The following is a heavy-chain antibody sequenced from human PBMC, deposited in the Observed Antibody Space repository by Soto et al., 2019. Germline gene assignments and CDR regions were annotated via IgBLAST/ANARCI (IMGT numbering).Heavy chain of an antibody. CDR1: GCSISGYF. D-gene: IGHD5-12*01. J-gene: IGHJ4*02. Sequence: PSETLSLTCAVSGCSISGYFWSWIRQPPGKGLEWIGYIYYRGSTNYSPSLRSRVSISLDASKNQFSLKLSSVTAADTAIYYCARHQYSGYDLTYDSWGQGSLVTVSS. CDR2: IYYRGST. V-gene: IGHV4-59*08. CDR3: ARHQYSGYDLTYDS.